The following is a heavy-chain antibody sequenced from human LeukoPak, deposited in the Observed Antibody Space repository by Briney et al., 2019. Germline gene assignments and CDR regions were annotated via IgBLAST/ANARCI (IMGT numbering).Heavy chain of an antibody. J-gene: IGHJ4*02. CDR3: ATEAERPGYSSGLGFDY. D-gene: IGHD6-19*01. CDR1: GFTVSSNY. Sequence: GGSLRLSCAASGFTVSSNYMSWVRQAPGKGLEWVSVIYSGGSTHYADSVKGRFTISRDNSKNALYLQMNSLRAEDTAVYYCATEAERPGYSSGLGFDYWGQGTLVTVSS. CDR2: IYSGGST. V-gene: IGHV3-66*01.